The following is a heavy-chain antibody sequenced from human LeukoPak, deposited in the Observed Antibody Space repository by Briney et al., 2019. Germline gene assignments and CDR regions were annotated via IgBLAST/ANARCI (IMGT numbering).Heavy chain of an antibody. Sequence: ASVKVSCKASGYTFTSYDINWVRQATGQGLEWMGWINPNSGGTNYAQKFQGRVTMTRDTSISTAYMELSRLRSDDTAVYYCARDPPNYYDSSGYYWVQDYWGQGTLVTVSS. V-gene: IGHV1-2*02. CDR3: ARDPPNYYDSSGYYWVQDY. D-gene: IGHD3-22*01. CDR1: GYTFTSYD. CDR2: INPNSGGT. J-gene: IGHJ4*02.